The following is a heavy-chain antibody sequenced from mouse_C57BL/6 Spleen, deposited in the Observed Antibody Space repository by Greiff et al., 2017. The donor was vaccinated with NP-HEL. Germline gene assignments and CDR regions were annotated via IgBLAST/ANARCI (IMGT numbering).Heavy chain of an antibody. V-gene: IGHV2-2*01. Sequence: QVQLQQSGPGLVQPSQSLSITCTVSGFSLTSYGVHWVRQSPGKGLEWLGVIWSGGSTDYNAAFISRLSISKDNSKSQVFFKMNSLQADDTAIYYCACSTMIRGLFDYWGQGTTLTVSS. CDR1: GFSLTSYG. D-gene: IGHD2-4*01. CDR2: IWSGGST. J-gene: IGHJ2*01. CDR3: ACSTMIRGLFDY.